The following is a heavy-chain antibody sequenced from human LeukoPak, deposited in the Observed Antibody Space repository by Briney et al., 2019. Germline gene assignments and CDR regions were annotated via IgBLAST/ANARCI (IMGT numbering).Heavy chain of an antibody. D-gene: IGHD3-22*01. CDR2: IYYSGST. CDR1: GGSISSSSYY. J-gene: IGHJ4*02. Sequence: SETLSLTCTVSGGSISSSSYYWGWIRQPPGKGLEWIESIYYSGSTYYNPSLKSRVTISVDTSKNQFSLKLSSVTAANTAVYYCARRYISSGYYYVFDYWGQGTLVTVSS. CDR3: ARRYISSGYYYVFDY. V-gene: IGHV4-39*01.